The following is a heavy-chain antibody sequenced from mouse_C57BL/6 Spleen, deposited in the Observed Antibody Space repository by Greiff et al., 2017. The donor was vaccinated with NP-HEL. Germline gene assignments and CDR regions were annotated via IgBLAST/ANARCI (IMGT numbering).Heavy chain of an antibody. CDR3: ARSPPDGYYVRVDY. CDR1: GYTFTSYW. CDR2: INPSNGGT. J-gene: IGHJ2*01. D-gene: IGHD2-3*01. V-gene: IGHV1-53*01. Sequence: QVPLQQPGTELVKPGASVKLSCKASGYTFTSYWMHWVKQRPGQGLEWIGNINPSNGGTNYNEKFQSKATLTVDRSSSTAYMQLSSLTSEDSAVYYCARSPPDGYYVRVDYWGQGTTLTVSS.